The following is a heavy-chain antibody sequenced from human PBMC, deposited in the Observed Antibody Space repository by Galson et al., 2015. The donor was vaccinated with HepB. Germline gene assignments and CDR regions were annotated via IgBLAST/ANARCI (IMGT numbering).Heavy chain of an antibody. CDR3: ARRGVGSYFGY. V-gene: IGHV3-23*01. CDR1: GFTFSNYA. Sequence: SLRLSCAASGFTFSNYAMSWVRQAPGKGLEWVSVSSGSGGRTYYADSVRGRFTISRDNSKNTLYLQMNSLRAEDTAVYFCARRGVGSYFGYWGQGTLVTVSS. J-gene: IGHJ4*02. CDR2: SSGSGGRT. D-gene: IGHD3-10*01.